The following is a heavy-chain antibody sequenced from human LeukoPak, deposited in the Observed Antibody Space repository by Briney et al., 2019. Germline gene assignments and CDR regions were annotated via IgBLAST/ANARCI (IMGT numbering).Heavy chain of an antibody. CDR2: IGGNGANT. V-gene: IGHV3-23*01. D-gene: IGHD1-1*01. Sequence: PGGSLRLSCVASGFTFSTYAMSWVRQAPGKGLEWISVIGGNGANTYYADSVKGRFTISRDNSKNTLYLQMNSLRAEDTAVYYCAKGTTWGTRSLDYWGQGTLVTVSS. J-gene: IGHJ4*02. CDR1: GFTFSTYA. CDR3: AKGTTWGTRSLDY.